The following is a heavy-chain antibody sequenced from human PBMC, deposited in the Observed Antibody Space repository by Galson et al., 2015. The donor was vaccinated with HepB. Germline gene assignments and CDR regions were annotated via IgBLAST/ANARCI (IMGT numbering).Heavy chain of an antibody. CDR1: GFTFSSYA. V-gene: IGHV3-23*01. Sequence: SLRLSCAASGFTFSSYAMSWVRQAPGKGLEWVSAISGSGGSTYYADSVKGRFTISRDNSKNTLYLQMNSLRAEDTAVYYCAKDPQDYYDSSGYKYFQHWGQGTLVTVSS. J-gene: IGHJ1*01. CDR2: ISGSGGST. D-gene: IGHD3-22*01. CDR3: AKDPQDYYDSSGYKYFQH.